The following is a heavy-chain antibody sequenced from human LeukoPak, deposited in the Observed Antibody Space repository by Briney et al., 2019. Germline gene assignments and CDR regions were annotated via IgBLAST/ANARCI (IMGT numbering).Heavy chain of an antibody. V-gene: IGHV3-53*01. CDR3: ARTNNYAFDI. J-gene: IGHJ3*02. CDR1: AFTVSSSF. Sequence: AASAFTVSSSFMSWVRQAPGKGLEWVSIIYSNGNTHYADSVRGRFTISRDNSMNTLYLQMNNLRAEDTAVYYCARTNNYAFDIWGLGTMVAVSS. CDR2: IYSNGNT. D-gene: IGHD5-24*01.